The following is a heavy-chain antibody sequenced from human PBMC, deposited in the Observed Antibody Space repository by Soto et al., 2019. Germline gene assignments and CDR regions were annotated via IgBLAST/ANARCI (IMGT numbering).Heavy chain of an antibody. Sequence: EVQLLESGGGLVKPGGSLRLSCAASGFTFTNYAMTWVRQAPGKGLEWVSSISGGDGDTSYADSVKGRFTISRDNSENTLFLQMNRLRPDDTAVYYWAKDRFTSTVRKYWFFDLWGRGTLVTVSS. CDR1: GFTFTNYA. D-gene: IGHD3-10*01. J-gene: IGHJ2*01. CDR2: ISGGDGDT. CDR3: AKDRFTSTVRKYWFFDL. V-gene: IGHV3-23*01.